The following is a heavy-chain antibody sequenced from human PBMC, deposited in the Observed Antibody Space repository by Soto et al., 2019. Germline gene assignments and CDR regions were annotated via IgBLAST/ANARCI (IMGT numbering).Heavy chain of an antibody. CDR3: ARSPPATVTREWLFYGLDV. CDR2: IIPIFGTT. CDR1: GGTFSNYA. D-gene: IGHD4-17*01. V-gene: IGHV1-69*01. Sequence: QVRLVQSGTEVKKPGSSVKVSCKASGGTFSNYAINWVRQAPGQGLEWMGGIIPIFGTTNYAQKFQGRVTITADDSTTTAYMVLSSLRSEDTAMYYCARSPPATVTREWLFYGLDVWGQGATVTVSS. J-gene: IGHJ6*02.